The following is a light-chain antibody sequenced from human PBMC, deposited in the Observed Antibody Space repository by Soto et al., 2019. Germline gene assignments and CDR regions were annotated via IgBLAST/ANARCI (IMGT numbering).Light chain of an antibody. CDR1: QSLSSNF. J-gene: IGKJ1*01. Sequence: EIVLTQSPGTLSLFPGDRATLSCRASQSLSSNFLAWYQQNHGQAPRLLLYRASRRATDIPRRFSGSGSGTDFALTITSLEPADVAVYFCQQYDTFPRTFGHGTKVDIQ. CDR3: QQYDTFPRT. V-gene: IGKV3-20*01. CDR2: RAS.